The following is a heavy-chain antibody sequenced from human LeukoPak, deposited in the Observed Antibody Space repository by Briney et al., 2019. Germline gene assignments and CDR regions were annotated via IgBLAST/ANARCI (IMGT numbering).Heavy chain of an antibody. V-gene: IGHV3-7*04. CDR3: AREGILRSFDY. CDR1: GFTFSTYG. Sequence: GGSLRLSRAASGFTFSTYGMTCVPRAPGKGLEWVANIKQDGREKYFLDSVKGRFTISRDNAKNSLYLQMSNLRVEDTALYYCAREGILRSFDYWGQGTLVTVSS. D-gene: IGHD5-12*01. J-gene: IGHJ4*02. CDR2: IKQDGREK.